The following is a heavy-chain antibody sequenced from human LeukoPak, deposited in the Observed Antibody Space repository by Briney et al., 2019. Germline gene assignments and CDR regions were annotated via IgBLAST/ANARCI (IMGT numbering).Heavy chain of an antibody. CDR2: MNPNSGNT. J-gene: IGHJ3*02. D-gene: IGHD3-3*01. V-gene: IGHV1-8*02. Sequence: ASVKVSCKASGGTFSSYAISWVRQATGQGLEWMGWMNPNSGNTGYAQKFQGRVTMTRNTSISTAYMELSSLRSEDTAVYYCARGLWSGDAFDIWGQGTMVTVSS. CDR1: GGTFSSYA. CDR3: ARGLWSGDAFDI.